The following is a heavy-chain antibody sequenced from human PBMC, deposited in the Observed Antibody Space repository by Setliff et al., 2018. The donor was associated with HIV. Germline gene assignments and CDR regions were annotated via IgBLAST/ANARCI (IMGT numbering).Heavy chain of an antibody. V-gene: IGHV4-39*01. D-gene: IGHD2-2*01. CDR3: ASRVLGYCRSTSCLNWFDP. J-gene: IGHJ5*02. CDR1: GGSISRSSYY. Sequence: RASETLSLTCTVSGGSISRSSYYWGWIRQPPGKRLEWIGSIYYSGSTYYDPSLKSRVTISVDTSKNQVSLKLSSVTAADTAVYYCASRVLGYCRSTSCLNWFDPWGQGTLVTVSS. CDR2: IYYSGST.